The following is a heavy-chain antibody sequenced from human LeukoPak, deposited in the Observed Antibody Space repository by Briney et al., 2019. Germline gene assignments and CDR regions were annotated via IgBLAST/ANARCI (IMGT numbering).Heavy chain of an antibody. D-gene: IGHD3-3*01. CDR1: GYTFISYY. J-gene: IGHJ4*02. V-gene: IGHV1-46*01. CDR2: NHPSGGSS. CDR3: ERKICVSDTAVKRRRYAFWSALY. Sequence: GASVKDSCKASGYTFISYYMHWVRQAPCQGLEWMGINHPSGGSSNYAQRFQGRVTMTRDTSTNTVYMELTSLRSEDRAVYYCERKICVSDTAVKRRRYAFWSALYWGEGTLVSASS.